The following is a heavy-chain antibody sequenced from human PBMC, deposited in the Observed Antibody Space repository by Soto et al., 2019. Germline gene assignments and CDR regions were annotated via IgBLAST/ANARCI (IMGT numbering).Heavy chain of an antibody. CDR1: GFTFDDYH. Sequence: QVQLVESGGGLVKPGGSLRLSCAASGFTFDDYHMTWIRQAPGKGLEWISYISSSGDTTYYADSVKGRFTISRDTANNSLHLQMTTLRVDDTAMYYCARDPVISGYSSGGYFDSWGKGTLVTVSS. V-gene: IGHV3-11*01. D-gene: IGHD6-19*01. CDR2: ISSSGDTT. CDR3: ARDPVISGYSSGGYFDS. J-gene: IGHJ4*03.